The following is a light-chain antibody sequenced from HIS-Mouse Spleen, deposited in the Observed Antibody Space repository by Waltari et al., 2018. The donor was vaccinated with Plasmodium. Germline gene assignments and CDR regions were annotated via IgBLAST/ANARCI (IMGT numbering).Light chain of an antibody. CDR2: EVI. Sequence: QSALTQPASVSGSPGQSITISCTGTSSDVGGYNYVPWYQQHPGKAPKLMIYEVINRPSGVSNRFSGSKSGNTASLTISGLQAEDEADYYCSSYTSSSTLGNWVFGGGTKLTVL. CDR3: SSYTSSSTLGNWV. J-gene: IGLJ3*02. CDR1: SSDVGGYNY. V-gene: IGLV2-14*01.